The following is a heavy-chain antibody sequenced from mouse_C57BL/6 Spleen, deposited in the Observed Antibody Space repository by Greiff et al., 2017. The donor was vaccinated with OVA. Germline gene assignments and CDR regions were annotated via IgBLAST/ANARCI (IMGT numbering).Heavy chain of an antibody. V-gene: IGHV1-15*01. CDR1: GYTFTDYE. J-gene: IGHJ2*01. CDR2: IDPETGGT. D-gene: IGHD1-1*01. Sequence: VQLQQSGAELVRPGASVTLSCKASGYTFTDYEMHWVKQTPVHGLEWIGAIDPETGGTAYNQKFKGKAILTADKSSSTAYMELRSLTSEDSAVYYCTRDGSSPYFTYWGKGTTLTVSS. CDR3: TRDGSSPYFTY.